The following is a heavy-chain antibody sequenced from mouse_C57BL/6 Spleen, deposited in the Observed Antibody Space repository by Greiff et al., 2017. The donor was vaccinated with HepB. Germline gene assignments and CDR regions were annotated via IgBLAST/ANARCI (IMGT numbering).Heavy chain of an antibody. CDR2: ISSGGDYI. CDR3: TRDGGTYWYFDV. J-gene: IGHJ1*03. CDR1: GFTFSSYA. D-gene: IGHD2-3*01. Sequence: EVKLMESGEGLVKPGGSLKLSCAASGFTFSSYAMSWVRQTPEKRLEWVAYISSGGDYIYYADTVKGRFTISRDNARSTLYLQMSSLKSEDTAMYYCTRDGGTYWYFDVWGTGTTVTVSS. V-gene: IGHV5-9-1*02.